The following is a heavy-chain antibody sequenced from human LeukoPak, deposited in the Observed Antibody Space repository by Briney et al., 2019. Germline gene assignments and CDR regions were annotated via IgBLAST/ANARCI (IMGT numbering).Heavy chain of an antibody. D-gene: IGHD3-10*01. CDR2: IIPIFGTA. J-gene: IGHJ4*02. CDR1: GGTFSRYA. V-gene: IGHV1-69*06. CDR3: ATPGDYYGSGSPFDY. Sequence: ASVKVSCKASGGTFSRYAISWERQAPGQGLEWMGGIIPIFGTANYAQKFQGRVTITADKSTSTAYMELSSLRSEDTAVYYCATPGDYYGSGSPFDYWGQGTLVTVSS.